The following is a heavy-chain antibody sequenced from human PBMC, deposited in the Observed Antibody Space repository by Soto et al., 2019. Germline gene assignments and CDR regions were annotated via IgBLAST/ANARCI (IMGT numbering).Heavy chain of an antibody. D-gene: IGHD3-10*01. CDR1: GFTFSQYW. Sequence: EVQLVESGGGLVQPGGSLRLSCAASGFTFSQYWMNWVRQAPGKELEWVANIKKDGSEKYYMDCVKGRFTLSKDNPKHAVFLQMTSLRVEDTAVYYCARSLGGFGDLNLDYWCQGILVTVSS. V-gene: IGHV3-7*04. CDR3: ARSLGGFGDLNLDY. J-gene: IGHJ4*02. CDR2: IKKDGSEK.